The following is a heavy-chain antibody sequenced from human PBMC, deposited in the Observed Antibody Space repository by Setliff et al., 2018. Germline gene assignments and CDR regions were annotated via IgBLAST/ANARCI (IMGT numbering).Heavy chain of an antibody. CDR1: GGTFSSYA. CDR2: IIPIFGTA. D-gene: IGHD5-18*01. Sequence: SVKVSCKASGGTFSSYAISWVRQALGQGLEWMGGIIPIFGTANYAQKFQGRVTITTDESTSTAYMELSSLASDDTAVYYCAREGVDTRSSTDYRYYMDVWGKGTTVTVSS. V-gene: IGHV1-69*05. J-gene: IGHJ6*03. CDR3: AREGVDTRSSTDYRYYMDV.